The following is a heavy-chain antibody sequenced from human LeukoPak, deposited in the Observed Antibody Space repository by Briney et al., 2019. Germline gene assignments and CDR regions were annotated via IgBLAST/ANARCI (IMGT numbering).Heavy chain of an antibody. V-gene: IGHV3-53*01. D-gene: IGHD1-14*01. J-gene: IGHJ4*02. CDR3: ARGVEPLAANTLAY. Sequence: GGSLRLSCAASGFTVITNDMTWVRQAPGKGLEWVSVLYSDGNTKYAESVQGRFTISRNNSKNTLYLKMNSLSPDDTAVYYCARGVEPLAANTLAYWGQGTLVTVSS. CDR1: GFTVITND. CDR2: LYSDGNT.